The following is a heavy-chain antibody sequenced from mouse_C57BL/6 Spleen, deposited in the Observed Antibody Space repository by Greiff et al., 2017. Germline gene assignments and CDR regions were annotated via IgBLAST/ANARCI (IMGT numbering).Heavy chain of an antibody. Sequence: QVQLQQSGAELVRPGASVTLSCKASGYTFTDYEMHWVKQTPVHGLEWIGAIDPETGGTAYNQKFKGQAILTADKSSSTAYMALRSLTSEDSAVXDWTRGGDYGRDYAMDYWGQGTSVTVSS. CDR3: TRGGDYGRDYAMDY. D-gene: IGHD1-1*01. J-gene: IGHJ4*01. CDR1: GYTFTDYE. CDR2: IDPETGGT. V-gene: IGHV1-15*01.